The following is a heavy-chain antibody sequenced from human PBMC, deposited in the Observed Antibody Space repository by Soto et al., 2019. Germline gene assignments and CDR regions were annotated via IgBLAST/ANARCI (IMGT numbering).Heavy chain of an antibody. Sequence: SETLSLTCTVSGGSISSSGSYWGWVRQPPGKGLEWIVSFYYTGGTYSTYYNPSLKSRVTISVDTPKRQFSLNLRSVTAADTAVYFCARGRYCLTGRCFPNWFDSWGQGALVTVS. D-gene: IGHD7-27*01. CDR3: ARGRYCLTGRCFPNWFDS. V-gene: IGHV4-39*01. J-gene: IGHJ5*01. CDR1: GGSISSSGSY. CDR2: FYYTGGTYST.